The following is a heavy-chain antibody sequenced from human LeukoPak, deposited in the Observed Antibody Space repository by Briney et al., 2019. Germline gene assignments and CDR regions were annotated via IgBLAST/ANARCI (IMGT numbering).Heavy chain of an antibody. Sequence: GESLRLSCAASGLAFSAYKMHWVRQAPRKGLVWVSRISTDGYTTDYADFVQGRFTISRDNAKNTLYLQMNSLRAEDTAVYYCARRVVVPAAPYYFDYWGQGTLVTVSS. V-gene: IGHV3-74*01. J-gene: IGHJ4*02. D-gene: IGHD2-2*01. CDR1: GLAFSAYK. CDR2: ISTDGYTT. CDR3: ARRVVVPAAPYYFDY.